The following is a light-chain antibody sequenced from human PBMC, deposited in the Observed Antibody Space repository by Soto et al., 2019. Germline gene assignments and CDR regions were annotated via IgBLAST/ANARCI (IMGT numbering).Light chain of an antibody. CDR1: QSVSSY. Sequence: EIVLTQSPATLSLSPGERATLSCTASQSVSSYLAWYQQKPGQAPRLLIYDTSNRATGIPARFSGSGSGTDFTLTISSLEPEDFAVYYCQQRRGTFGPGTKVDIK. CDR2: DTS. CDR3: QQRRGT. V-gene: IGKV3-11*01. J-gene: IGKJ3*01.